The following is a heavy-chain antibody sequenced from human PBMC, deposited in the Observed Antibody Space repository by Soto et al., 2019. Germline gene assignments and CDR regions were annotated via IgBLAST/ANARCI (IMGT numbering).Heavy chain of an antibody. CDR1: GFTVSSNY. CDR2: IYSGGST. D-gene: IGHD5-12*01. J-gene: IGHJ6*02. V-gene: IGHV3-53*01. Sequence: EVQVVESGGGLIQPGGPLRLSCAASGFTVSSNYMSWVRQAPGKGLEWVSVIYSGGSTYYADSVKGRFTISRDNSKNMLYLQMNSLRAEDTAVYYCARDRYSGYDYYYFGLDVWGPGTTVTVSS. CDR3: ARDRYSGYDYYYFGLDV.